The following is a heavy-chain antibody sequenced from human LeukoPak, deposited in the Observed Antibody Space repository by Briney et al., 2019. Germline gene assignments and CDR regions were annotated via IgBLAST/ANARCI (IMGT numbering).Heavy chain of an antibody. CDR3: AREIDSSEFPYYCYAMDV. J-gene: IGHJ6*02. Sequence: SETLSLTCTISGGSISTHYWSWVRQSPGKGPEWIVNVFYSGSTNYNPSLKSRVIISVDMSKNQFSLKLNSVTAADTAVYYCAREIDSSEFPYYCYAMDVWGQGTTVTVSS. CDR1: GGSISTHY. D-gene: IGHD3-22*01. CDR2: VFYSGST. V-gene: IGHV4-59*11.